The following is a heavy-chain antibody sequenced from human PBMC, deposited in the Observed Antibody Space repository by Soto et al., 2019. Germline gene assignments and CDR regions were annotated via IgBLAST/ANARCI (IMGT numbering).Heavy chain of an antibody. CDR1: GFTFDDYA. V-gene: IGHV3-9*01. Sequence: EVQLVESGGGLVQPGRSLRLSCAASGFTFDDYAMHWVRQGPGKGLEWVSSISWNSGNLGYADSVKGRFTISRDNAKNSLYLQMNSLRGEDTALYYCAKGASTTGFAFNDYWGQGPLVTVSS. D-gene: IGHD4-17*01. CDR3: AKGASTTGFAFNDY. CDR2: ISWNSGNL. J-gene: IGHJ4*02.